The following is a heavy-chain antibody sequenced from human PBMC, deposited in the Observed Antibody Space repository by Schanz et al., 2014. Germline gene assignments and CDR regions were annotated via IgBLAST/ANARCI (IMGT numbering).Heavy chain of an antibody. CDR1: GFTISNYG. CDR2: IATSSSTR. J-gene: IGHJ4*02. CDR3: ARVPYGSGSYWDY. Sequence: EVHLVESGGGLVKRGGSLRLSCAASGFTISNYGMHWVRQVPGKGLEWLSYIATSSSTRHYADSVKGRVTISRDNAKNTLYLQMNSLRAGDTAVYYCARVPYGSGSYWDYWGQGTLVTVSS. V-gene: IGHV3-21*01. D-gene: IGHD3-10*01.